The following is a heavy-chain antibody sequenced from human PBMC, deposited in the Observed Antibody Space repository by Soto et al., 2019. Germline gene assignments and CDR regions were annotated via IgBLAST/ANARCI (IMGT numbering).Heavy chain of an antibody. CDR3: ARDGGNICSGGGCYFQAPDY. CDR2: ISGSGRST. J-gene: IGHJ4*02. CDR1: GFTFSNYA. Sequence: EVQLLESGGGSVQPGGSLRLSCSASGFTFSNYAMSWVRQAPGKGLEWVASISGSGRSTNYADSVKGRFTISRDNSKNTLAVQMSSLRAEDTAVYYCARDGGNICSGGGCYFQAPDYWGQGTLVTVSP. V-gene: IGHV3-23*01. D-gene: IGHD2-15*01.